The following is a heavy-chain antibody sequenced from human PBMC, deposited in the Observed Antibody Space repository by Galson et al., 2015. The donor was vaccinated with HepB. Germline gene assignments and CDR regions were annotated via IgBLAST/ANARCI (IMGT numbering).Heavy chain of an antibody. CDR3: ARALGGSYFYGLDV. D-gene: IGHD3-16*02. Sequence: ETLSLTCTVSGGSTSYYYWSWIRQPPGKGLEWIGYSFFGGNTNYNPSLKSRVTISVDTSKNQFSLRVSSVTAADTALYYCARALGGSYFYGLDVWGQGTTVAVSS. CDR2: SFFGGNT. CDR1: GGSTSYYY. J-gene: IGHJ6*02. V-gene: IGHV4-59*08.